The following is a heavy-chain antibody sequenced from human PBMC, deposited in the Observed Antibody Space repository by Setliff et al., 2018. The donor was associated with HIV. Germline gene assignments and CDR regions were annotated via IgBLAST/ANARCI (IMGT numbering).Heavy chain of an antibody. CDR1: GGSIRSDSQY. CDR2: IYTSGST. Sequence: SETLSLTCSVSGGSIRSDSQYWTWFRQPAGKGLEWLGHIYTSGSTNYTPSLKSLIDISIDTAKSQFSLRLSAVTAADTAGYYCARQSAATISSSGFANGGSCYWVDYDYYYMDVWGKGTTVTVSS. V-gene: IGHV4-61*09. CDR3: ARQSAATISSSGFANGGSCYWVDYDYYYMDV. J-gene: IGHJ6*03. D-gene: IGHD2-15*01.